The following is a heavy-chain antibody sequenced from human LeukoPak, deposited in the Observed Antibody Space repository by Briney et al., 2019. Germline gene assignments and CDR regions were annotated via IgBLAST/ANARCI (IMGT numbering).Heavy chain of an antibody. CDR1: GYTFTGYY. Sequence: ASVKVSCKASGYTFTGYYMHWVRQAPGQGLEWMGWINPNSGGTNYAQKFQGRVTMTRDTSISTAYMELSRLRSDDTAVYYCAETKGYYYYYYMDVWGKGTTVTVSS. D-gene: IGHD1-7*01. CDR3: AETKGYYYYYYMDV. V-gene: IGHV1-2*02. J-gene: IGHJ6*03. CDR2: INPNSGGT.